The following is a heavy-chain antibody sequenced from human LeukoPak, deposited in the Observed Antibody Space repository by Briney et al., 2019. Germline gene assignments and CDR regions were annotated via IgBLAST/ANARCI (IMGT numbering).Heavy chain of an antibody. J-gene: IGHJ5*02. CDR3: AMGGYSTSGWFDP. V-gene: IGHV4-59*01. D-gene: IGHD5-18*01. CDR2: IYYNGIT. CDR1: GGSISSYY. Sequence: SETLSLTCTVSGGSISSYYWSWIRQPPGKGLEWIGCIYYNGITNYNPSLRSRVTISVDTSNNQFSLKLSSVTAADTAVYYCAMGGYSTSGWFDPWGPGTLVTVSS.